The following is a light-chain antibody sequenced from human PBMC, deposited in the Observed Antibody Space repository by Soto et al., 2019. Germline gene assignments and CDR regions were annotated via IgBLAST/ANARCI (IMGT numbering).Light chain of an antibody. CDR1: QDISNY. J-gene: IGKJ4*01. CDR3: QKYDNLQLT. CDR2: DAS. Sequence: DIQMTQSPSSLSASVGDRVTITCQASQDISNYLNWYQQKPGKAPKLLIYDASNLETGVPSRFSGSGSGTDFTFTISSLQTEDIETYYCQKYDNLQLTFGGGTK. V-gene: IGKV1-33*01.